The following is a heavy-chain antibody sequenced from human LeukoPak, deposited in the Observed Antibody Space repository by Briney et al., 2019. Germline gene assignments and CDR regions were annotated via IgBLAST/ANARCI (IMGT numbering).Heavy chain of an antibody. V-gene: IGHV3-9*03. CDR3: AKDATFYGSGSYYDH. J-gene: IGHJ4*02. CDR1: GFTFGDYA. CDR2: ISWNSGSI. D-gene: IGHD3-10*01. Sequence: GGSLRLSCVASGFTFGDYAMHWVRQVPGKGLEWVSGISWNSGSIGYADSVKGRFTISRDNAKNSLYLQMNSLRAEDMALYYCAKDATFYGSGSYYDHWGQGTLVTVSS.